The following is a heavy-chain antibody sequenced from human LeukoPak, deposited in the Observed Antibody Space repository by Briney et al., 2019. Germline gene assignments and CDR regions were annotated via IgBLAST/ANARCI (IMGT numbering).Heavy chain of an antibody. CDR2: ISSGSTYR. J-gene: IGHJ4*02. D-gene: IGHD5-24*01. Sequence: PGGSLRLSCTASGFTFNTYTMNWVRQAPGKGLEWVSSISSGSTYRYYADSVKGRFTISRDNAENSLFLRMDSLRAEDTALYYCARDSERRDGFSLYFFDYWGRGTLVTVSS. CDR3: ARDSERRDGFSLYFFDY. CDR1: GFTFNTYT. V-gene: IGHV3-21*01.